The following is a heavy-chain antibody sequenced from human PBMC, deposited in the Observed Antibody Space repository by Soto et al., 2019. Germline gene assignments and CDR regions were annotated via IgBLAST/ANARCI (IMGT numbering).Heavy chain of an antibody. CDR2: IIPIFGTA. Sequence: SVKVSCKASGGTFSSYAISWVRQAPGQGLEWMGGIIPIFGTANYAQKFQGRVTITADESTSTAYMELSSLRSEDTAVYYCARTTMVRGVEYYGMDVWGQGTTVTVSS. CDR3: ARTTMVRGVEYYGMDV. J-gene: IGHJ6*02. CDR1: GGTFSSYA. D-gene: IGHD3-10*01. V-gene: IGHV1-69*13.